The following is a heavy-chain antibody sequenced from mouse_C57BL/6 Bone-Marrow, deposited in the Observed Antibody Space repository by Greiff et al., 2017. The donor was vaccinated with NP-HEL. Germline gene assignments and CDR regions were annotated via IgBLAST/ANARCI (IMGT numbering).Heavy chain of an antibody. D-gene: IGHD1-1*01. CDR1: GFNIKDYY. CDR3: AFYYYGSSLDY. Sequence: EVNVVESGAELVKPGASVKLSCTASGFNIKDYYMHWVKQRTEQGLEWIGRIDPEDGETKYAPKFQGKATITADTSSNTAYLQLSSLTSEDTAVYYCAFYYYGSSLDYWGQGTTLTVSS. CDR2: IDPEDGET. V-gene: IGHV14-2*01. J-gene: IGHJ2*01.